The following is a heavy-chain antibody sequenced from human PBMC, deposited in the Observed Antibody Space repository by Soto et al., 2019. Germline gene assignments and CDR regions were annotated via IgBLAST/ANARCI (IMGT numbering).Heavy chain of an antibody. CDR3: ASSPSYYDSSGYWYFDL. CDR2: IYYSGST. D-gene: IGHD3-22*01. J-gene: IGHJ2*01. CDR1: GGTINSYY. V-gene: IGHV4-30-4*01. Sequence: SETLSLTCTVSGGTINSYYWSWIRQPPGKGLEWIGYIYYSGSTYYNPSLKSRVTISVDTSRNQFSLKLSSVTAADTAVYYCASSPSYYDSSGYWYFDLWGRGTLVTVSS.